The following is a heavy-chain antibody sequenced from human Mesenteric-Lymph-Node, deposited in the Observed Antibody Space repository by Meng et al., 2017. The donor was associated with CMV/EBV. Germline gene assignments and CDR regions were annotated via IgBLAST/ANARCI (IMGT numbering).Heavy chain of an antibody. CDR1: GFTLSSDA. J-gene: IGHJ4*02. D-gene: IGHD3-3*01. Sequence: AYGFTLSSDAMTWVRQAPGKGLEWVSVISGSGGSTYYADSVKGRFTISRDNSKNTLYLQMNSLRAEDTAVYYCAKNYYDIRSAVDYWGQGTLVTVSS. V-gene: IGHV3-23*01. CDR2: ISGSGGST. CDR3: AKNYYDIRSAVDY.